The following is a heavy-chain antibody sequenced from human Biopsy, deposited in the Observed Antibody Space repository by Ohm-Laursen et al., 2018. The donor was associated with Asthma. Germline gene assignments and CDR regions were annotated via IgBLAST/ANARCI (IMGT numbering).Heavy chain of an antibody. V-gene: IGHV4-39*01. CDR1: GGSMSSSSYY. CDR3: ARHWDWGSFFDY. D-gene: IGHD7-27*01. Sequence: SETLSLTWTVSGGSMSSSSYYWGWIRQPPGKGLEWMGSISYTGSAYHNPSLKSRVTMSVDTSKNHFSLKLTSVTAADTAVYYCARHWDWGSFFDYWGQGTPVTVSS. CDR2: ISYTGSA. J-gene: IGHJ4*02.